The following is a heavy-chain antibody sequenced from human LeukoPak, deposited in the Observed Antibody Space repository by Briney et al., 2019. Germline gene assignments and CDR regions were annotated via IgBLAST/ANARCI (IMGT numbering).Heavy chain of an antibody. CDR2: IIPILGTA. V-gene: IGHV1-69*05. CDR3: ARATYYDFWSGYYTGLDY. Sequence: SVKVSCKASGGTFSSYAISWVREAPGQGLEWMGRIIPILGTANYAQKFQGRVTITTDESTSTAYMELSSLRSEDTAVYYCARATYYDFWSGYYTGLDYWGQGTLVTVSS. J-gene: IGHJ4*02. D-gene: IGHD3-3*01. CDR1: GGTFSSYA.